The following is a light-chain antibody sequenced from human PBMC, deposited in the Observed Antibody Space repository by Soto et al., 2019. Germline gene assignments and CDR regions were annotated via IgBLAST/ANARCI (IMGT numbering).Light chain of an antibody. CDR3: QSFDSRLSGWV. J-gene: IGLJ2*01. CDR2: GNN. V-gene: IGLV1-40*01. Sequence: QSVLTQPPSVSGAPGQRVTISCTGSSSNIGAGYDVHWYQHLPGTAPKLLVHGNNDRPSGVPDRFSASKSDTSASLAITGLQVEDEADYYCQSFDSRLSGWVFGGGTKVTVL. CDR1: SSNIGAGYD.